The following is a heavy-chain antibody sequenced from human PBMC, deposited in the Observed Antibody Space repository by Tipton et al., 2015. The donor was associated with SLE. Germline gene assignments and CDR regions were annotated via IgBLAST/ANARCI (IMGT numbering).Heavy chain of an antibody. CDR2: IYYSGST. D-gene: IGHD3-10*01. V-gene: IGHV4-59*01. Sequence: TLSLTCTVSGGSISSYYWSWIRQPPGKGLEWIGYIYYSGSTNYNPSLKSRVTISVDTSKNQFSLKLSSVTAADTAVYYWARGEITMVQGVIWDDAFDIWGQGTMVTVSS. CDR1: GGSISSYY. J-gene: IGHJ3*02. CDR3: ARGEITMVQGVIWDDAFDI.